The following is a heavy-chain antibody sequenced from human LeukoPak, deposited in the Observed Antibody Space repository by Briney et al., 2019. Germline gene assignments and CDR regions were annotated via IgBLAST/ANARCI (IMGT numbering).Heavy chain of an antibody. V-gene: IGHV3-33*01. Sequence: PGRSLRLSCAASGFXFSSFGIHWVRQAPGKGLEWVAVIWYDGSNKYYADSVKGRFTISRDNSKNTLYLQMNSLRTEDTAVYYCVRELPPVVSYYFDYWGQGTLVTVSS. CDR2: IWYDGSNK. CDR1: GFXFSSFG. J-gene: IGHJ4*02. D-gene: IGHD3-22*01. CDR3: VRELPPVVSYYFDY.